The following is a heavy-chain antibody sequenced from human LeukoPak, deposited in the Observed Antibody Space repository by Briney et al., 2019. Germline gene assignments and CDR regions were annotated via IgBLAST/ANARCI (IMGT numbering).Heavy chain of an antibody. D-gene: IGHD6-19*01. J-gene: IGHJ5*02. V-gene: IGHV3-7*04. CDR1: GFTFSSYT. CDR2: IKQDGSEQ. Sequence: GGSLRLSCAASGFTFSSYTMNWVRQAPGKGLEWVANIKQDGSEQYYVDSVKGRFTISRDNAKNSLYLQMNSLRAEDTAVYYCAGDSGWLLESWGQGTLVTVSS. CDR3: AGDSGWLLES.